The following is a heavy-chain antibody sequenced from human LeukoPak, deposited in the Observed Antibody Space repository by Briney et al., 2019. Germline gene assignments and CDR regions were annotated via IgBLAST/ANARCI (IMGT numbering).Heavy chain of an antibody. CDR3: ARLAIRGIDFSNPEFDP. J-gene: IGHJ5*02. V-gene: IGHV3-66*04. D-gene: IGHD4-11*01. Sequence: GGSLRLSCAASVITVSTNYMSWVRQAPGKGLEWVAVIYSGDNTYYADSVKGRFTISRDNAENSMYLQMNNLRVEDTAVYYCARLAIRGIDFSNPEFDPWGQGTLVTVSS. CDR2: IYSGDNT. CDR1: VITVSTNY.